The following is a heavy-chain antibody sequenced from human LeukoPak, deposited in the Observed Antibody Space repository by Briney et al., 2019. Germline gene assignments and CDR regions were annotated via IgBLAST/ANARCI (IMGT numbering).Heavy chain of an antibody. Sequence: GGSLRLSCAASGLSFCNAWMTWVRQAPGKGLEWGGRIKRKTDGGTTDYAAPVKDRFTISRDDSKNTLYLQMNSLKTEDTGLYYCTTGGGCSGGTCYSIAYWGQGTLVTVSS. J-gene: IGHJ4*02. CDR2: IKRKTDGGTT. V-gene: IGHV3-15*01. CDR1: GLSFCNAW. D-gene: IGHD2-15*01. CDR3: TTGGGCSGGTCYSIAY.